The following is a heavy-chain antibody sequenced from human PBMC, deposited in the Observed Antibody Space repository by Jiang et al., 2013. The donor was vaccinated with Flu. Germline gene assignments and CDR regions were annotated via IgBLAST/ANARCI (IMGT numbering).Heavy chain of an antibody. V-gene: IGHV4-39*02. CDR1: GDSIRRPTYS. D-gene: IGHD3-10*01. J-gene: IGHJ4*02. CDR3: TRGPVITMEVENYFDS. Sequence: GPGLVKPSETLSLTCSVSGDSIRRPTYSWGWIRQSPGKGLEWIGTFFYSGDTYYNPSFKSRVTISGDTSKNQVSLRLNSVTAADTAVYFCTRGPVITMEVENYFDSLGPGNAGHRLL. CDR2: FFYSGDT.